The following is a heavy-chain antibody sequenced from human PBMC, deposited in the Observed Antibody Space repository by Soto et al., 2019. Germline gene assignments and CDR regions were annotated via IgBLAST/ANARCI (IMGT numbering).Heavy chain of an antibody. CDR3: ARLALSSGSSYPFDY. CDR2: IYPCNSDT. J-gene: IGHJ4*02. V-gene: IGHV5-51*01. Sequence: ESLKMSFKGCGFSFSTYWIAWVRQIPGKGLEWMGIIYPCNSDTSYSPSFQGHVTISADKSISTAYLQWSSLKASDTTMFYCARLALSSGSSYPFDYWGQGTLVSVSS. CDR1: GFSFSTYW. D-gene: IGHD3-10*01.